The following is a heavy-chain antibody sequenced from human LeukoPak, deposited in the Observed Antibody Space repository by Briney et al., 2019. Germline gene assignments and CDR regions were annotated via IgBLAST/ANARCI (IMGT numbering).Heavy chain of an antibody. CDR1: GYSISSGYY. J-gene: IGHJ3*02. CDR3: ARDSSSSYSDAFDI. CDR2: IYHSGST. V-gene: IGHV4-38-2*01. D-gene: IGHD6-13*01. Sequence: PSETLSLTCAVSGYSISSGYYWGWIRPPPGKGREGIGSIYHSGSTYYNPSLKSRVTISVDTSKNQFSLKLSSVTAADTAVYYCARDSSSSYSDAFDIWGQGTMVTVSS.